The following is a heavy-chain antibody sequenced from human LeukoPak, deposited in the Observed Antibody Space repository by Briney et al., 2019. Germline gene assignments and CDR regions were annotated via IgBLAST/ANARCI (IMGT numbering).Heavy chain of an antibody. V-gene: IGHV3-9*01. CDR2: ISWDSGSI. J-gene: IGHJ6*02. CDR3: AKVSGYYYGSGSRYYYYGMDV. CDR1: GFTFDEYA. D-gene: IGHD3-10*01. Sequence: GGSLRLSCAASGFTFDEYAMHWVRQAPGKGLEWVSGISWDSGSIGYADSVKGRFTISRDNAKNSLYLQMNSLRAEDTVLYYCAKVSGYYYGSGSRYYYYGMDVWGQGTTVTVSS.